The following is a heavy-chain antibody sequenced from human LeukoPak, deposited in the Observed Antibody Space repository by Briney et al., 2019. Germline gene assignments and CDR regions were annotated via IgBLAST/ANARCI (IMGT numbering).Heavy chain of an antibody. J-gene: IGHJ4*01. CDR2: ISGSGGST. CDR1: GFTFSTYA. V-gene: IGHV3-23*01. Sequence: GGSLRLSCAASGFTFSTYAMSWVRQAPGKGLEWVSAISGSGGSTYYADSVKGRFTISRDNSKNTLYLQMNSLRAEDTAVYYCAKQKKTVTTFISEWSDYWGHGTLVTVSS. CDR3: AKQKKTVTTFISEWSDY. D-gene: IGHD4-17*01.